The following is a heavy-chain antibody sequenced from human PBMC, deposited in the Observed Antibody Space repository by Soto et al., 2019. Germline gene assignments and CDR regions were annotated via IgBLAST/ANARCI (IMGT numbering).Heavy chain of an antibody. CDR1: GFTFSNTW. J-gene: IGHJ4*02. CDR2: ISGSGDGT. Sequence: PGGSLRLSCAASGFTFSNTWMNWVRQAPGKGLEWVSAISGSGDGTFYADSMKGRFTISRDNSKDTLYLQINSLRAEDTAVYYCANPIPKTGTTFGFWGQGTLVTVSS. V-gene: IGHV3-23*01. CDR3: ANPIPKTGTTFGF. D-gene: IGHD1-1*01.